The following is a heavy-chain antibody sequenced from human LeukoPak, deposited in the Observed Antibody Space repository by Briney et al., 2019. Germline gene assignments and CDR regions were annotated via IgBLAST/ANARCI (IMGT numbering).Heavy chain of an antibody. CDR3: ARGILTGLDYFDC. CDR1: GFTFSSYW. Sequence: GGSLRLSCAASGFTFSSYWMSWVRQAPGKGLEWVANIKQDGSEKYYVDSVKGRFTVSRDNAKNSLYLQMNSLRAEDTAVYYCARGILTGLDYFDCWGQGTLVTVSS. J-gene: IGHJ4*02. CDR2: IKQDGSEK. D-gene: IGHD3-9*01. V-gene: IGHV3-7*01.